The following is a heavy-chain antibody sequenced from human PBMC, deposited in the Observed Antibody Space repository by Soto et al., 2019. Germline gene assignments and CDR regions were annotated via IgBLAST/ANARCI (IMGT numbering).Heavy chain of an antibody. CDR3: TTVQGYDYIWGSYRYRGEYYFDY. V-gene: IGHV3-15*01. CDR2: IKSKTDGGTT. D-gene: IGHD3-16*02. Sequence: EVQLVESGGGLVKPGGSLRLSCAASGFTFSNAWMSWVRQAPGKGLEWVGRIKSKTDGGTTDYAAPVKGRFTISRDDSTNTLYLQMNRLNTEDNAVYYCTTVQGYDYIWGSYRYRGEYYFDYWGQGTLVTVSS. J-gene: IGHJ4*02. CDR1: GFTFSNAW.